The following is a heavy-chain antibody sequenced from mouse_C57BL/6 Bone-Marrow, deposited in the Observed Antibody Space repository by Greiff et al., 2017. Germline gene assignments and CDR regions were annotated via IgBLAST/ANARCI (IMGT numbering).Heavy chain of an antibody. CDR3: ARRRGLLPFAY. D-gene: IGHD2-3*01. Sequence: QVQLQQSGAELMKPGASVKLSCKATGYTFTGYWIEWVKQRPGHGLVWIGEILPGSGSTNYNEKFKGKATFTADTSSNTAYMQLSSLTTEDSAIYYCARRRGLLPFAYWGQGTLVTVSA. J-gene: IGHJ3*01. CDR1: GYTFTGYW. CDR2: ILPGSGST. V-gene: IGHV1-9*01.